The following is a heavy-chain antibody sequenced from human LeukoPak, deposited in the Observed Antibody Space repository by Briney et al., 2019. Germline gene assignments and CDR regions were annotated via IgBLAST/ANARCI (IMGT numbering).Heavy chain of an antibody. CDR2: ISGSDDRT. J-gene: IGHJ6*02. D-gene: IGHD3-3*01. V-gene: IGHV3-23*01. Sequence: GESLRLSCVASGFTFSNFAMSWVRQAPGKGLEWVSGISGSDDRTFYADSVKGRFTISRDNSKNTLYLQMNSLRAEDTAVYYCAKVPYDFWSGYYMDYYYGMDVWGQGTTVTVSS. CDR1: GFTFSNFA. CDR3: AKVPYDFWSGYYMDYYYGMDV.